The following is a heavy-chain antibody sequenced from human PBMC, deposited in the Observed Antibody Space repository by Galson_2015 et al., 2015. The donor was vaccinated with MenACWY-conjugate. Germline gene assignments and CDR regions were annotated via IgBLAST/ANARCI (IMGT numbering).Heavy chain of an antibody. CDR1: GFTFRDYA. CDR2: ISGSGANT. Sequence: SLRLSCAASGFTFRDYAMTWVRLAPGTGLEWISAISGSGANTYYADSVKGRFTISRGNSKDTVYLQLNSLRAEDTAVYYCAKTQKLIYFYYGMDVWGQGTTVTVSS. J-gene: IGHJ6*02. D-gene: IGHD6-6*01. V-gene: IGHV3-23*01. CDR3: AKTQKLIYFYYGMDV.